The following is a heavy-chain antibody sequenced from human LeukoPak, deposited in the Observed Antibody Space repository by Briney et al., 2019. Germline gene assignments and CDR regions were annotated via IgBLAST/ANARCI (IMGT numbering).Heavy chain of an antibody. V-gene: IGHV4-4*07. CDR3: ARDADSSSGFDS. D-gene: IGHD2-15*01. J-gene: IGHJ4*02. CDR1: GGSISNYF. Sequence: SETLSLTCTISGGSISNYFWSWIRQPAGKGLELLGRIYSSGDTIYNPSLKSRVTMSVDTSKNQFSLKVISITAADTAVYYCARDADSSSGFDSWGQGTQVTVSS. CDR2: IYSSGDT.